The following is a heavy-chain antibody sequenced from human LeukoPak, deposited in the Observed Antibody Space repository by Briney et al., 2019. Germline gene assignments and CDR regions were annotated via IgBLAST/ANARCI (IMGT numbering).Heavy chain of an antibody. J-gene: IGHJ4*02. Sequence: GGSLRLSCAASGFTFSNYNMNWVRQAPGKGLEWVSSISRSSRYIFYGDSVKGRFTISRDNAKNLLYLQMNSLRAEGTAVYYCARESATGRTRGDGFFDYWGQGTLVTVSS. CDR3: ARESATGRTRGDGFFDY. CDR1: GFTFSNYN. D-gene: IGHD6-13*01. V-gene: IGHV3-21*01. CDR2: ISRSSRYI.